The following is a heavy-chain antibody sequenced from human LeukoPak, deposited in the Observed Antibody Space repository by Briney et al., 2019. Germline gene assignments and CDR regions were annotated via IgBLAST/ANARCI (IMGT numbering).Heavy chain of an antibody. D-gene: IGHD3-16*02. J-gene: IGHJ4*02. CDR2: IGSSNTI. CDR3: AKGSFLITFGGLIV. V-gene: IGHV3-11*04. Sequence: GGSLRLSCAASGFTFSDYYMSWIRQAPGKGLEWLSYIGSSNTIYSADSVKGRFTISRDNAKNSLYLQMNSLRAEDTAVYYCAKGSFLITFGGLIVWGQGTLVTVSS. CDR1: GFTFSDYY.